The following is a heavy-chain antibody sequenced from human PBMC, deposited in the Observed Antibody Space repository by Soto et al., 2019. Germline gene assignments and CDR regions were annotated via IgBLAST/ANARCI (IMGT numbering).Heavy chain of an antibody. Sequence: LSLTCAVSGGSISSGGYSWSWIRQPPGKGLEWIGYIYHSGSTYYNPSLKSRVTISVDRSKNQFSLKLSSVTAADTAVYYCARAMTTVTTIDYWGQGTLVTVPQ. CDR2: IYHSGST. J-gene: IGHJ4*02. D-gene: IGHD4-17*01. CDR1: GGSISSGGYS. V-gene: IGHV4-30-2*01. CDR3: ARAMTTVTTIDY.